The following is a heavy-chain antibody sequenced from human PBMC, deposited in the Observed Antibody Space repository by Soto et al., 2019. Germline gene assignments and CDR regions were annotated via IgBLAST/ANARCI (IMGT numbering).Heavy chain of an antibody. J-gene: IGHJ6*02. V-gene: IGHV1-46*01. CDR1: GYTFTSYY. CDR2: INPSGGST. Sequence: ASVNVSCKPSGYTFTSYYMHWGRQAPGQGLEWMGIINPSGGSTSYAQKFQGRVTMTRDTSTSTVYMELSSLRSEDTAVYYCAIGYCSSTSCSGMDVWGQGTTVTVS. D-gene: IGHD2-2*01. CDR3: AIGYCSSTSCSGMDV.